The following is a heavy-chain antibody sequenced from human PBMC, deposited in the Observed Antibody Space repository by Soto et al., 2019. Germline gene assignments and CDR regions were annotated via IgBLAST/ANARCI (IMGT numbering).Heavy chain of an antibody. D-gene: IGHD6-13*01. CDR3: ARLRYSKSETYMDV. CDR1: GLTVSSNY. CDR2: TASDGST. J-gene: IGHJ6*03. Sequence: GGSLRLSCAASGLTVSSNYMSWVRQAPGKGLEWVSTITASDGSTFYADSVKGRFTISRDNSKDTLYLQIINLRAEDTAVYYCARLRYSKSETYMDVWGKGTTVTVSS. V-gene: IGHV3-53*01.